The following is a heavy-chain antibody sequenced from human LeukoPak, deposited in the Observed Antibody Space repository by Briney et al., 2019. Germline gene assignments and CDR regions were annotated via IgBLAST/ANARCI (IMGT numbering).Heavy chain of an antibody. J-gene: IGHJ4*02. CDR3: CCSGY. CDR2: INFSGNT. Sequence: SETLSLTCAVYGESFRTYYWTWVRHPPGKGLEWIGDINFSGNTNYTPSLESRLTISVDTSKKQFYLKLSSVTAADTSAYYCCCSGYWGQGALVTVSS. V-gene: IGHV4-34*01. D-gene: IGHD3-10*02. CDR1: GESFRTYY.